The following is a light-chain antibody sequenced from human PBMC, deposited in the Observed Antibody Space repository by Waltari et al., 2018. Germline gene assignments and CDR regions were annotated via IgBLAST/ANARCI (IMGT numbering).Light chain of an antibody. CDR2: EAT. J-gene: IGLJ1*01. V-gene: IGLV2-23*01. Sequence: QSALTQPASVSGSPGQSIPISCTGTSSYVGSFNLVSWYQQHPGKAPKLIIYEATNRPSGVSNRFSGSKSGNTASLTISGLQADDEADYYCCSYTGTSPLYVFGTGTKVCVL. CDR3: CSYTGTSPLYV. CDR1: SSYVGSFNL.